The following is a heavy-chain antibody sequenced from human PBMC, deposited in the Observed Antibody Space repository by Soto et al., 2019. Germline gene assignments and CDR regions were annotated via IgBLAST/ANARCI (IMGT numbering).Heavy chain of an antibody. J-gene: IGHJ4*02. D-gene: IGHD6-6*01. CDR2: ISYDGSNK. CDR3: ARRSTPYYFDY. Sequence: QVQLVESGGGVVQPGRSLRLSCAASGFTFSNYAMHWVRQAPGKGLEWVAVISYDGSNKYYADSVKGRFTISRDNSQNTLYLQMNSPTAEDTADYYCARRSTPYYFDYWGQGTLVTVSS. V-gene: IGHV3-30-3*01. CDR1: GFTFSNYA.